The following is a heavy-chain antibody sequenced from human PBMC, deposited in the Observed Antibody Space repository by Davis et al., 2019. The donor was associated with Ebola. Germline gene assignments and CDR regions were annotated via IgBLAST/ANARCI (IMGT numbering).Heavy chain of an antibody. D-gene: IGHD2-15*01. CDR1: GGSISSSNW. J-gene: IGHJ6*02. V-gene: IGHV4-4*02. CDR2: IYHSGST. Sequence: MPSETLSLTCAVSGGSISSSNWWSWVRQPPGKGLEWIGEIYHSGSTNYNPSLKSRVTISVDKSKNQFSLKLSSVTAADTAVYYCASDIGYCSGGSCYSDYYYGMDVWGQGTTVTVSS. CDR3: ASDIGYCSGGSCYSDYYYGMDV.